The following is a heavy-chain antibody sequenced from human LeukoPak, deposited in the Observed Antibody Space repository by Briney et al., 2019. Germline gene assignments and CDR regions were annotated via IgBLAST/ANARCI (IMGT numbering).Heavy chain of an antibody. CDR2: VYYSGST. CDR1: GGSVRGYY. Sequence: PSETLSLTCTVSGGSVRGYYWNWIRQPPGKGLEWIGFVYYSGSTNYSPSLKSRVTISVDMSKNQMSLKLSSVTAADTALYYCARSPPYCSSPACYIGWFDPWGQGTLVTVSS. CDR3: ARSPPYCSSPACYIGWFDP. V-gene: IGHV4-59*02. D-gene: IGHD2-2*02. J-gene: IGHJ5*02.